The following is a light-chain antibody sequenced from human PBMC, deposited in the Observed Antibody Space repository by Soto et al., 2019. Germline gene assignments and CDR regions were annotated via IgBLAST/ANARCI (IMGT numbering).Light chain of an antibody. J-gene: IGKJ1*01. V-gene: IGKV1-39*01. CDR2: AAS. CDR3: QRGYSTPWT. Sequence: DIQMTQSPSSLSASVGDRVTITCRASQSISSYLHWYQQKPGKAPKLLIYAASNLQSGVPSRFSASGSGTDFTLTLNSLQPEDFATYYVQRGYSTPWTFGQGTKVEIK. CDR1: QSISSY.